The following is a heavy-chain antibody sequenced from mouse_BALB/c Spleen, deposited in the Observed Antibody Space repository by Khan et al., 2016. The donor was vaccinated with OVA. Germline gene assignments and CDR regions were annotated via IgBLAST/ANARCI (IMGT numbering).Heavy chain of an antibody. D-gene: IGHD2-3*01. CDR3: TRSILLYFDY. J-gene: IGHJ2*01. V-gene: IGHV14-1*02. Sequence: VQLQQSGAELVRPGALVKLSCKGSGFNIKDYYMQWVKQRPEQGLEWIGWIDPANGNSIYDPKFKAKASITADKSSNTDYLQLSRLTSEDQAVYDCTRSILLYFDYWGQGTTLTVSS. CDR2: IDPANGNS. CDR1: GFNIKDYY.